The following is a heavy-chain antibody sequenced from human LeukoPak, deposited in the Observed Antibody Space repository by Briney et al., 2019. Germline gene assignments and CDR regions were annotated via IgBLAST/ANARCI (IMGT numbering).Heavy chain of an antibody. Sequence: GASVKVSCKASGYTFTSYGISWVRQAPGQGLEWMGWISAYNGNTNYAQKLQGRVTMTTDTSTSTAYMELRSLRSDDTAVYYCARDSHSSGYYIPAGYWGQGTLVTVSS. CDR1: GYTFTSYG. D-gene: IGHD3-22*01. CDR3: ARDSHSSGYYIPAGY. V-gene: IGHV1-18*01. J-gene: IGHJ4*02. CDR2: ISAYNGNT.